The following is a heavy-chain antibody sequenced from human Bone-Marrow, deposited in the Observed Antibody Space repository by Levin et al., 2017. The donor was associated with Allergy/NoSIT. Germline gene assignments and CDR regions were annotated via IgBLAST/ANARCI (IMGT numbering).Heavy chain of an antibody. V-gene: IGHV3-48*04. CDR2: ISSSSTTI. CDR3: ARGGDYPFDY. CDR1: GFTFNTYN. Sequence: PGGSLRLSCAASGFTFNTYNMNWVRQAPGKGLEWVSLISSSSTTIYYADSVKGRFTISRDNAKNSLYLQMNSLRAEDTAVYYCARGGDYPFDYWGQGTLVTVSS. J-gene: IGHJ4*02. D-gene: IGHD4-17*01.